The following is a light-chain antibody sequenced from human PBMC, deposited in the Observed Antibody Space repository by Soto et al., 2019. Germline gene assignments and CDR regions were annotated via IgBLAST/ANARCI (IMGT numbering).Light chain of an antibody. CDR1: SRDVGGYNY. Sequence: QSVLTQPASVSGSPGQSITISCTGTSRDVGGYNYVSWYQHHPGKAPKLMIFDVSNRPSGVSNRFSGSKSGNTASLTISGLQPEDEADYYCSSYTTSNTRQIVFVTRTKVTVL. V-gene: IGLV2-14*03. J-gene: IGLJ1*01. CDR2: DVS. CDR3: SSYTTSNTRQIV.